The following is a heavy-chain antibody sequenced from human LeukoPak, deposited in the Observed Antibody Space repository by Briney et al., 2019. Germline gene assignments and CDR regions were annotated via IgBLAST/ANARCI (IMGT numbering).Heavy chain of an antibody. CDR3: ARGRGHNAWLAAY. CDR1: GFPFSSHS. Sequence: KPEGSLRLSCVDSGFPFSSHSLSWVRQAPGKGLEWVSSISSSAYHFIYYADSVRGRCSISRDDAKTALYLQMNSLRGDDAAVYYCARGRGHNAWLAAYWGQGAQVTVSS. CDR2: ISSSAYHFI. D-gene: IGHD2-15*01. V-gene: IGHV3-21*01. J-gene: IGHJ4*02.